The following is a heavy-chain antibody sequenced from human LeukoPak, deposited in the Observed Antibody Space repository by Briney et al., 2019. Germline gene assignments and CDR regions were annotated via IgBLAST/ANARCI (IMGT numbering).Heavy chain of an antibody. CDR3: ASDRITIFGVDVDY. D-gene: IGHD3-3*01. J-gene: IGHJ4*02. Sequence: GGSLRLSCAASGFTFASYAMTWVRQAPGKGLEWVSAVSGSGGSTYSADSVKGRFTISRDNSKNTLYLQINSLRAEDTAVYYCASDRITIFGVDVDYWGQGTLVTVSS. CDR1: GFTFASYA. CDR2: VSGSGGST. V-gene: IGHV3-23*01.